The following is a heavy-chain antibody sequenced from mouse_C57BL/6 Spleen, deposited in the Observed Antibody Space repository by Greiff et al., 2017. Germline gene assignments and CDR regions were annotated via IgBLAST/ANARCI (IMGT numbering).Heavy chain of an antibody. CDR2: IYPSDSET. Sequence: QVQLQQPGAELVRPGSSVKLSCKASGYTFTSYWMDWVKQRPGQGLEWIGNIYPSDSETHYNQKFKDKATLTVDKSSSTAYMQLSSLTSEDSAVYYCARKSDYYGSSYHYFDYWGQGTTLTVSS. V-gene: IGHV1-61*01. CDR3: ARKSDYYGSSYHYFDY. CDR1: GYTFTSYW. J-gene: IGHJ2*01. D-gene: IGHD1-1*01.